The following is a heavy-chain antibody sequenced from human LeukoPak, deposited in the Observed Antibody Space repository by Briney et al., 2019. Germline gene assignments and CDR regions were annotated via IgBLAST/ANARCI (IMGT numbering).Heavy chain of an antibody. V-gene: IGHV3-21*06. CDR2: ISSSSAYI. Sequence: GGSLRLSCAASGFTFSSYSMNWVRQAPGKGLEWVSSISSSSAYIFYSDSVKGRFTISRDNAQSSLYLQMNSLRAEDTAVYYCARQAVARPFDLWGQGTMVAVSS. CDR3: ARQAVARPFDL. CDR1: GFTFSSYS. J-gene: IGHJ3*01.